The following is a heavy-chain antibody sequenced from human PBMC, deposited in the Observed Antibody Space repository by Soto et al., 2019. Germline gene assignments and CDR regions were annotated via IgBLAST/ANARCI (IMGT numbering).Heavy chain of an antibody. D-gene: IGHD6-13*01. CDR2: ISWNSGSI. J-gene: IGHJ6*02. CDR3: AKDTVAATFYGMDV. CDR1: GFTFDDYA. Sequence: SLRLSCAASGFTFDDYAMHWVRQAPGKGLEWVSGISWNSGSIGYADSVKGRFTISRDNAKNSLYLQMNSLRAEDTALYYCAKDTVAATFYGMDVWGQGTTVTVSS. V-gene: IGHV3-9*01.